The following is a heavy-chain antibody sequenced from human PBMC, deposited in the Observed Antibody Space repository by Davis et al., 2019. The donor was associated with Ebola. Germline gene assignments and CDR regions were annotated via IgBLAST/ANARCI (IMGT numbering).Heavy chain of an antibody. CDR2: IIPIFGTA. V-gene: IGHV1-69*05. CDR1: GGTFRSYG. J-gene: IGHJ4*02. CDR3: ARGRYPTSSLDY. D-gene: IGHD6-6*01. Sequence: AASVKVSCKVSGGTFRSYGTSWVRQAPGQGLEWMGAIIPIFGTANYAQRLQGRVTMTTDTSTSTAYMELRSLISDDTAVYYCARGRYPTSSLDYWGQGTLVTVSS.